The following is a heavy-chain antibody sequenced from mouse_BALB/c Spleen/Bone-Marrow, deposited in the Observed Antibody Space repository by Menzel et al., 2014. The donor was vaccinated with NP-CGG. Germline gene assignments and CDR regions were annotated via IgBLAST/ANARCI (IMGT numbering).Heavy chain of an antibody. CDR3: ARGIDYYAMDY. Sequence: QVQLQQSGAELMKPGASVKISCKATGYTFSSYWIEWVKRRPGHGLEWIGEILPGSGSTNYNEKFKGKATFTADTSSNTAYMQLSSLTSEDSAVYYCARGIDYYAMDYWGQGTSVTVSS. CDR1: GYTFSSYW. CDR2: ILPGSGST. V-gene: IGHV1-9*01. J-gene: IGHJ4*01.